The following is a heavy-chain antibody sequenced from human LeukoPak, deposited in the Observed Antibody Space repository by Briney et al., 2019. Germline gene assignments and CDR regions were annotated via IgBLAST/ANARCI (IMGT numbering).Heavy chain of an antibody. Sequence: SETLSLTCTVSGGSISSYYWNWFRQPPGKGLEWIGYIYYSGYTNYNPSLKSRVTISVGTSKKQFSLKLSSMTAADTAVYYCARGGYRYYYYMDVWGKGTTVTVS. CDR1: GGSISSYY. CDR2: IYYSGYT. J-gene: IGHJ6*03. V-gene: IGHV4-59*01. D-gene: IGHD1-1*01. CDR3: ARGGYRYYYYMDV.